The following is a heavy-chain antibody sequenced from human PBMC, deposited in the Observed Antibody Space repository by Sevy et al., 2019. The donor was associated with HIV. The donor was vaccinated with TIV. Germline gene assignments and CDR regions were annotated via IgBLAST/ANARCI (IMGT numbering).Heavy chain of an antibody. CDR3: ATGLGSSSSGGDVDY. Sequence: GGSLRLSCAASGFTFSSYSMNWVRLAPGKGLEWVSSSSSSSSYIYYADSVKGRFTISRDNAKNSLYLQMNSLRAEDTAVYYCATGLGSSSSGGDVDYWGQGTLVTVSS. D-gene: IGHD6-6*01. V-gene: IGHV3-21*01. CDR1: GFTFSSYS. J-gene: IGHJ4*02. CDR2: SSSSSSYI.